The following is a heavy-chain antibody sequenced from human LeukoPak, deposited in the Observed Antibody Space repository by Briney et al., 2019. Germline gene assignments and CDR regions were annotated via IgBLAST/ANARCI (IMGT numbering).Heavy chain of an antibody. J-gene: IGHJ5*02. Sequence: PGRSLRLSCAASGFTFDDYAMHWVRQAPGKGLVWVSRINIDGGTTTYVDSVKGRFTISRDNAKNMLYLQMNSLRAEDTAVYYCARDPNGNWWFDPWGQGTLVTVSS. V-gene: IGHV3-74*01. CDR3: ARDPNGNWWFDP. CDR1: GFTFDDYA. CDR2: INIDGGTT. D-gene: IGHD1-1*01.